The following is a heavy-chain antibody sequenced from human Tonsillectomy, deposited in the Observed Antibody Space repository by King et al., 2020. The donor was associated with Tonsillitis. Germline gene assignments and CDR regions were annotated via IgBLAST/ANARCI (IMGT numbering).Heavy chain of an antibody. CDR1: GFTFSSYA. V-gene: IGHV3-23*04. J-gene: IGHJ4*02. CDR2: VSGSGGST. Sequence: VQLVESGGGLVQPGGSLRLSCAASGFTFSSYAMSWVRQAPGKGLEWVSAVSGSGGSTYDADSVKGRFTISRDNSKNTLQRQMNSLRAEDTAVYYCAKDVAVAGGVLYFDYWGQGTLVTVSS. CDR3: AKDVAVAGGVLYFDY. D-gene: IGHD6-19*01.